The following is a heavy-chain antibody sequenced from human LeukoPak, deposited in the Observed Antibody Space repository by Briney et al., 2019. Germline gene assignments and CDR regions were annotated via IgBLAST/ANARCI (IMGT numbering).Heavy chain of an antibody. CDR1: GFTFSCYS. D-gene: IGHD5-24*01. CDR3: ASVRVYGGYNGR. V-gene: IGHV3-21*01. Sequence: GGSVRLPCAACGFTFSCYSMMWLRQAPGRGREWVSSISSSSSYIYYALSVKGRFTIYREHAQNSLYLQVNSVSPGESAGYYCASVRVYGGYNGRWGQATLATSSS. CDR2: ISSSSSYI. J-gene: IGHJ4*02.